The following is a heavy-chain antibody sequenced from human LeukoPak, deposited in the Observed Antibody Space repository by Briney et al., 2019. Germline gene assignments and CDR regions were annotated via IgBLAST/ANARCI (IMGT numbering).Heavy chain of an antibody. J-gene: IGHJ4*02. CDR1: GFTFSSST. Sequence: PGGSLRLSCAAPGFTFSSSTMSSVRQAPGKGLEWVSAISGSGGSTYYADSVKGRFTISRDNSKNTLYLQMHSQRTEDTSVYYCAPWGGSGSHYGLDYWGQGTLVTVCS. D-gene: IGHD3-10*01. CDR2: ISGSGGST. V-gene: IGHV3-23*01. CDR3: APWGGSGSHYGLDY.